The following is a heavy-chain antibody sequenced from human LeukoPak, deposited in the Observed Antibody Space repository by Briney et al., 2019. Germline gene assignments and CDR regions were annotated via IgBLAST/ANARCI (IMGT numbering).Heavy chain of an antibody. Sequence: SETLSLTCAVYGGSFSGYYWSWIRQPPGKGLEWIGEINHSGSTNYNPSLTSRVTISVDTSKNQFSLKLSSVTAADTAVYYCARGRGFWSGSPYFDYWGQGTLVTVSS. J-gene: IGHJ4*02. CDR2: INHSGST. CDR1: GGSFSGYY. D-gene: IGHD3-3*01. CDR3: ARGRGFWSGSPYFDY. V-gene: IGHV4-34*01.